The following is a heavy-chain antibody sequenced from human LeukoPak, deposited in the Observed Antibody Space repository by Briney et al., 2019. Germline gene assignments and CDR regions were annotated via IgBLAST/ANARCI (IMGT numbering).Heavy chain of an antibody. V-gene: IGHV3-23*01. CDR2: ISGSGGST. CDR1: GFTFSSYA. CDR3: AKDIGEYSGSYLYFDY. Sequence: GGSLPLSCAASGFTFSSYAMSWVRPAPGKGLEWVGAISGSGGSTYYADSVKGRFTISRDNSKNMVFMQMNSMRAEDTAVYYCAKDIGEYSGSYLYFDYWGQGTLVTVSS. D-gene: IGHD1-26*01. J-gene: IGHJ4*02.